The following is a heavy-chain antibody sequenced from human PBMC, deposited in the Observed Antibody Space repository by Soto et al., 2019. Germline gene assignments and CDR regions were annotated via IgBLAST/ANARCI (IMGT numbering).Heavy chain of an antibody. CDR2: IIPLLNTP. V-gene: IGHV1-69*01. J-gene: IGHJ6*02. CDR3: ARESSSPNYYYYGMDV. D-gene: IGHD6-6*01. Sequence: QVQLVQSGAEVKKPGSSVKVSCRASGGTFSSYAVSWVRQAPGQGLEWMGVIIPLLNTPKYVQKFQGRVTITADASATTAYMKLSRLRSEDTAVYYCARESSSPNYYYYGMDVWGQGTTVTVSS. CDR1: GGTFSSYA.